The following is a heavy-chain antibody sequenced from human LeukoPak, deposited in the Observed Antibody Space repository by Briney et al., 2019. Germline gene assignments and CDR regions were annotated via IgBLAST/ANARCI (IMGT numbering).Heavy chain of an antibody. J-gene: IGHJ4*02. CDR1: GFTFSSYA. Sequence: GGSLRLSCAASGFTFSSYAMHWVRQAPGKGLEWVAVISSDGSRKYSADSVKGRFTISRGNSKNTLYLQMNSLRAEDTAVYYCARDPCGDDYNCYFDYWGQGTLVTVSS. D-gene: IGHD5-24*01. CDR3: ARDPCGDDYNCYFDY. V-gene: IGHV3-30*04. CDR2: ISSDGSRK.